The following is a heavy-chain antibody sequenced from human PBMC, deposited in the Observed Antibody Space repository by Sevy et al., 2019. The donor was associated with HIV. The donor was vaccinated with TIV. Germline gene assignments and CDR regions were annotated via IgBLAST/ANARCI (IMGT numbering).Heavy chain of an antibody. D-gene: IGHD5-18*01. Sequence: GGSLRLSCVASGFTFSSYAMSWVRQAPGKGLEWVSAISGSGGSTYYADSVKGRFTISRENSKNTLYLQMNSLRAEDTAVYYCAKDAVGYSYGFGQFDPWGQGTLVTVSS. V-gene: IGHV3-23*01. CDR3: AKDAVGYSYGFGQFDP. J-gene: IGHJ5*02. CDR1: GFTFSSYA. CDR2: ISGSGGST.